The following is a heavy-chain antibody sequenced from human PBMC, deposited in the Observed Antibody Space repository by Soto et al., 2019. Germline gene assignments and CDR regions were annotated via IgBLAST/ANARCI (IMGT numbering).Heavy chain of an antibody. CDR3: AKGRGSGWAWYFDN. CDR2: ISDTGAST. V-gene: IGHV3-23*01. Sequence: EVRLLEAGGSLKQPGWSLRLSCAASGFTFKESAMNWVRKAPGKGLEWVTSISDTGASTWYAESVRGRLSISRDNSKNTLYLQMNSLRGEDTAVYYCAKGRGSGWAWYFDNWGQGTLVTVSS. CDR1: GFTFKESA. J-gene: IGHJ4*02. D-gene: IGHD6-19*01.